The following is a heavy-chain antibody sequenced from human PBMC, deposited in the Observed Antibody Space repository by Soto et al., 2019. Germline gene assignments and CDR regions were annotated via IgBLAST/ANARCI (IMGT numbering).Heavy chain of an antibody. Sequence: QVQLVQSRAEVKKPGSSVKVSCKASGGTFSTYPISWVRQAPGQGLEWMGGINPIFGTANYAQKLQGRVTITADESTTTAYMQLSSLRSDDTAVYYCARLRASNYEAYQHWGQGTLVTVSS. D-gene: IGHD4-4*01. CDR3: ARLRASNYEAYQH. CDR1: GGTFSTYP. CDR2: INPIFGTA. J-gene: IGHJ1*01. V-gene: IGHV1-69*12.